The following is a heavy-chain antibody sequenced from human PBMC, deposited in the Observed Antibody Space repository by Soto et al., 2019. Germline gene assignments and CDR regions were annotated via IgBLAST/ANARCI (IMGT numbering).Heavy chain of an antibody. V-gene: IGHV3-30*18. D-gene: IGHD6-13*01. CDR2: ISYDGSNK. CDR1: GFTFSSYG. Sequence: QVQLVESGGGVVQPGRSLRLSCAASGFTFSSYGMHWVRQAPGQGLEWVAVISYDGSNKYYADSVKGRFTISRDNSKNTLYLQMNSLRAEDKAGYYCAKVSIAAAGTGYFDYWGQGTLVTVSS. CDR3: AKVSIAAAGTGYFDY. J-gene: IGHJ4*02.